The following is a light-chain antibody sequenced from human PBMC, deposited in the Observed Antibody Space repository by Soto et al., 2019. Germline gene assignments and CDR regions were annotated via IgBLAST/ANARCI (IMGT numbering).Light chain of an antibody. CDR1: QSVPSNY. J-gene: IGKJ5*01. V-gene: IGKV3-20*01. CDR2: GAS. Sequence: ENVLTQSPGTLSLSPEERDTHSCRDSQSVPSNYLAWYQHKPGQAPRLLIYGASSRATDIPDRFSGSGSGTDFTLTICRLEPEDFAVYYCQQCGSSPITFGQGTRLEIK. CDR3: QQCGSSPIT.